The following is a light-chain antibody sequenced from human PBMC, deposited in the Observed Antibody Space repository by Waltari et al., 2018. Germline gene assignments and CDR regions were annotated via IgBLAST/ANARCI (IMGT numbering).Light chain of an antibody. Sequence: QTVVTQEAWLSVSQGGTVTPTCALSSGSLSTTSYATWYQQTPGQAPRTHVYKANARSSGVPDRFSGSILGNTAALTITGAQADDESDYYCALYMGSGIWVFGGGTRLTVL. CDR1: SGSLSTTSY. V-gene: IGLV8-61*01. J-gene: IGLJ3*02. CDR2: KAN. CDR3: ALYMGSGIWV.